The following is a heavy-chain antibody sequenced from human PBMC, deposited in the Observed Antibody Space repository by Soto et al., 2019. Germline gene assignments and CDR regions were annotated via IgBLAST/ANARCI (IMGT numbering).Heavy chain of an antibody. D-gene: IGHD2-15*01. CDR2: IYWDDDK. CDR1: GFSLSTSGVG. J-gene: IGHJ4*02. Sequence: QITLKESGPTLVNPTQTLTLTCTFSGFSLSTSGVGVGWIRQPPGKALEWLALIYWDDDKRYSPSLKSRLTITKDTSKNQVVLTMTNMDPVDTATYYCAHTASDIVVVVAAHKENYFDYWGQGTLVTVSS. CDR3: AHTASDIVVVVAAHKENYFDY. V-gene: IGHV2-5*02.